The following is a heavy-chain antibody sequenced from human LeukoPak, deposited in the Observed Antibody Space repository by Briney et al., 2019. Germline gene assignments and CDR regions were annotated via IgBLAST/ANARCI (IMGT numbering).Heavy chain of an antibody. Sequence: GASVKVSCKASGYTFTNYILSWVRQAPGQGLERMGWISRYSGNTNYAQKFQGRVTMTTDTSTSTVYMVLSSLRSEDSAVYYCARGYPLDWNYFDYWGQGTLVTVSS. CDR3: ARGYPLDWNYFDY. J-gene: IGHJ4*02. V-gene: IGHV1-18*01. D-gene: IGHD3/OR15-3a*01. CDR2: ISRYSGNT. CDR1: GYTFTNYI.